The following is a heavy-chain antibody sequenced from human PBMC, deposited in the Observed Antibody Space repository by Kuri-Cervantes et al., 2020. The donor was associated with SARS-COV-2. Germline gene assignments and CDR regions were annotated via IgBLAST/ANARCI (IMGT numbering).Heavy chain of an antibody. V-gene: IGHV4-61*02. CDR2: IYTSGST. D-gene: IGHD2-2*01. Sequence: LRLSCTVSGGSISSGSYYWSWIRQPAGKGLEWIGRIYTSGSTNYNPSLKSRVTISVDTSKNQFSLKLSSVTAADTAVYYCARVGVYCSSTSCYPNWFDPWGQGTLVTVSS. CDR3: ARVGVYCSSTSCYPNWFDP. CDR1: GGSISSGSYY. J-gene: IGHJ5*02.